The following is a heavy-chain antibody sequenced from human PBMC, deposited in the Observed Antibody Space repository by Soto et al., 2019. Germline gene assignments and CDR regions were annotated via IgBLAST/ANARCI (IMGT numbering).Heavy chain of an antibody. J-gene: IGHJ6*02. D-gene: IGHD1-26*01. Sequence: GWSLRLSCAASGFTFSSYAMSWVRQAPGKGLEWVSAISGSGGSTYYADSVKGRFTISRDNSKNTLYLQMNSLRAEDTAVYYFAKWGKFSGSYLWDYYYYVMDVCGQGTTVSVSS. CDR2: ISGSGGST. V-gene: IGHV3-23*01. CDR1: GFTFSSYA. CDR3: AKWGKFSGSYLWDYYYYVMDV.